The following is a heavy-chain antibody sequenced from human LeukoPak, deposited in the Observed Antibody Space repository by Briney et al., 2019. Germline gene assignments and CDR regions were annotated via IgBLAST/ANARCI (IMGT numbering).Heavy chain of an antibody. CDR2: ISWNSGSR. CDR3: AKTRSVDEEYFDS. CDR1: GFTFDDYA. J-gene: IGHJ4*02. V-gene: IGHV3-9*03. Sequence: PGRSLRLSCAASGFTFDDYAMHWVWQAPGKGLEWVSGISWNSGSRGYADSVKGRFTISRDNAKNSLYLHINSLRAEDMALYYCAKTRSVDEEYFDSWGQGTLVTVSS.